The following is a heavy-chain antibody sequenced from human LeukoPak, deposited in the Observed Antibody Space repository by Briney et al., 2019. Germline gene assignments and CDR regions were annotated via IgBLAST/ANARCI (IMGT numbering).Heavy chain of an antibody. CDR2: IYYSGST. Sequence: SETLSLTCTVSGGSISSSSYYWGWIRQPPGKGLEGIGSIYYSGSTYYNPSLKSRVTISVDTSKSQFSLKLSSVTAADTAVYYCARDQGYSGSSAIDYWGQGTLVTVSS. J-gene: IGHJ4*02. D-gene: IGHD1-26*01. CDR1: GGSISSSSYY. CDR3: ARDQGYSGSSAIDY. V-gene: IGHV4-39*07.